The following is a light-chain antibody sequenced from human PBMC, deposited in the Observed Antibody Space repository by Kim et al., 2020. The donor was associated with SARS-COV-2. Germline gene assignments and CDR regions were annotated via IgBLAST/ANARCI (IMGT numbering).Light chain of an antibody. J-gene: IGLJ1*01. CDR1: SSVVGYYDN. CDR3: SSYTADNTDG. Sequence: GQSITCSATGTSSVVGYYDNDSSYQQRPVEAPKRMLYDVTNRPSGVSNRGSGSMSVNTASLTISGLQVEDVAYYYCSSYTADNTDGLGTGTRVTVL. CDR2: DVT. V-gene: IGLV2-14*03.